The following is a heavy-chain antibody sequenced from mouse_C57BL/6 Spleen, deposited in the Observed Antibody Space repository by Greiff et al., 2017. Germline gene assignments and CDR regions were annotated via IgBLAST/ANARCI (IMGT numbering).Heavy chain of an antibody. Sequence: QVQLQQSGAELVQPGASVKISCKASGYAFSSYWMNWVKQRPGQGLEWIGQIYPGDGDTNYNGKFKGKATLTADKSSSSAYMQLSSLTSEDAAVYFCAKDVGYAMDYWGQGTSVTVSS. CDR1: GYAFSSYW. V-gene: IGHV1-80*01. J-gene: IGHJ4*01. CDR2: IYPGDGDT. CDR3: AKDVGYAMDY.